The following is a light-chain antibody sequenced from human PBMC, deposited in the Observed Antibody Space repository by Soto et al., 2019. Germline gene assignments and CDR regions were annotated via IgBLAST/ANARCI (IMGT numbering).Light chain of an antibody. CDR2: GAS. J-gene: IGKJ1*01. CDR1: QSVSNY. Sequence: EIVLTQSPGTLSLSPGERATLSCRARQSVSNYLAWYQQKPGQAPRLLIYGASSRATGIPDRFSGSGSGTDFTLTISRLEPDDFAVYYCQQYGVSPQPFGQGTKVPIK. CDR3: QQYGVSPQP. V-gene: IGKV3-20*01.